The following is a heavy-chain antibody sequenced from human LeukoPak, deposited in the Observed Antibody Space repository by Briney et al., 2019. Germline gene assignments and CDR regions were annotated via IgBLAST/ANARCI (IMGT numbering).Heavy chain of an antibody. V-gene: IGHV4-31*03. Sequence: NTSETLSLTCTVSGGSISSGGYYWSWTRQHPGKGLEWFGYIYYSGSTYYNPSLKSRVTISVDTSKNQFSLKLSSVTAADTAVYYCARLRGYSYGRQWDYFDYWGQGTLVTVSS. CDR2: IYYSGST. CDR1: GGSISSGGYY. CDR3: ARLRGYSYGRQWDYFDY. D-gene: IGHD5-18*01. J-gene: IGHJ4*02.